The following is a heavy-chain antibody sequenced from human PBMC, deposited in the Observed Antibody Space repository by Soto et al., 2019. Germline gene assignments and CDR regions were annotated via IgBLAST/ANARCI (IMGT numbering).Heavy chain of an antibody. CDR3: ARDDPGEWFVELLHGY. Sequence: EVQLVESGGGLVQPGGSLRLSCAASGFTFISYWMSWVRQAPGKGLEWVANIKQDGSEKYYVDSVTGRFTNSRDNAKNSLYLQMNSLRAGDTAVYYCARDDPGEWFVELLHGYWGQGTLVTVSS. CDR2: IKQDGSEK. V-gene: IGHV3-7*05. CDR1: GFTFISYW. J-gene: IGHJ4*02. D-gene: IGHD3-10*01.